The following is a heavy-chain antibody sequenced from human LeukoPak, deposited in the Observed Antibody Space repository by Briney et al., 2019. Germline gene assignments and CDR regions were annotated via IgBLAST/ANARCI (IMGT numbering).Heavy chain of an antibody. CDR3: ARLLESYYDILTGYYTVAGAFDI. D-gene: IGHD3-9*01. V-gene: IGHV4-59*01. CDR2: IYYSGST. J-gene: IGHJ3*02. Sequence: PSETLSLTCTVSGGSISSYYWSWIRQPPGMGLEWIGYIYYSGSTNYNPSLKSRVTISVDTSKNQFSLKLSSVTAADTAVYYCARLLESYYDILTGYYTVAGAFDIWGQGTMVTVSS. CDR1: GGSISSYY.